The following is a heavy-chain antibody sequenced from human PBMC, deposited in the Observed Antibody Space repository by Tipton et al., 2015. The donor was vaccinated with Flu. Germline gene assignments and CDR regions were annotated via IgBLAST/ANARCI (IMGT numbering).Heavy chain of an antibody. CDR2: ISGGGGTI. Sequence: SLRLSCIASGFTFSSYEMNWVRQAPGQGLEWVSYISGGGGTIYYADSVKGRFTISRDSAKKSLYLQMNSLRAEDTALYYCARDLRGPYDYWGRGTLVTVSS. CDR3: ARDLRGPYDY. J-gene: IGHJ4*02. V-gene: IGHV3-48*03. CDR1: GFTFSSYE.